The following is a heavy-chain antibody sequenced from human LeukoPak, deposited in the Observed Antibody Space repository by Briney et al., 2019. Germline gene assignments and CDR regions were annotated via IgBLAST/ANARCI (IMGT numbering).Heavy chain of an antibody. CDR2: ISSSSSYI. CDR3: AREYQLLDSPLWFDP. J-gene: IGHJ5*02. CDR1: GFTFSSYS. D-gene: IGHD2-2*01. V-gene: IGHV3-21*01. Sequence: GGSLRLSCAVSGFTFSSYSMNWVRQAPGKGLEWVSSISSSSSYIYYADSVKGRFTISRDNAKNSLYLQMNSLRAEDTAVYYCAREYQLLDSPLWFDPWGQGTLVTVSS.